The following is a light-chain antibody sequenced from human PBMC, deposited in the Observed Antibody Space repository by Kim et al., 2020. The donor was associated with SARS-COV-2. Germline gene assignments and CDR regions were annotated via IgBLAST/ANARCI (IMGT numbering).Light chain of an antibody. J-gene: IGKJ4*01. V-gene: IGKV3-11*01. CDR1: KSVCRS. Sequence: YPGERAPPSCRASKSVCRSLAWHQPKADQATRPLTYDASSRATRLPVRSSGSGSGIGLTLPIRSLESEDFAVYYCKQSSTWPLTFGGGTKVWIK. CDR3: KQSSTWPLT. CDR2: DAS.